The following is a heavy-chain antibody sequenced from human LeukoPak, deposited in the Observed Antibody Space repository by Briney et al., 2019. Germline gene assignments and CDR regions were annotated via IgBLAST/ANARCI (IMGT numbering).Heavy chain of an antibody. V-gene: IGHV3-30*03. D-gene: IGHD2-2*01. CDR3: ARDRCSSTSCYLLAPLGTSPDAFDI. Sequence: GGSLRLSCAASEFTFSSYSMNWVRQAPGKGLEWVAVISYDGSNKYYADSVKGRFTISRDNSKNTLYLQMNSLRSDDTAVYYCARDRCSSTSCYLLAPLGTSPDAFDIWGQGTMVTVSS. CDR2: ISYDGSNK. CDR1: EFTFSSYS. J-gene: IGHJ3*02.